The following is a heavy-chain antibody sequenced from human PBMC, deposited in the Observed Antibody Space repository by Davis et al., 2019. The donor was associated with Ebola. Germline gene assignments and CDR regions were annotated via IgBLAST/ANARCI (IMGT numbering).Heavy chain of an antibody. Sequence: AASVKVSCKASGYTFTGYYMHWVRQAPGQGLEWMGWINPNSGGTNYAQKFQGWVTMTRDTSISTAYMELSRLRSDDTAVYYCARDMIWGKPYYYGMDVWGQGTTVTVSS. V-gene: IGHV1-2*04. CDR1: GYTFTGYY. CDR3: ARDMIWGKPYYYGMDV. D-gene: IGHD3/OR15-3a*01. J-gene: IGHJ6*02. CDR2: INPNSGGT.